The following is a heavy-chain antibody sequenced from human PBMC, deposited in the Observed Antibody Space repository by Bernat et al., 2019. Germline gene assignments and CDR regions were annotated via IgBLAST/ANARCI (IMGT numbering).Heavy chain of an antibody. J-gene: IGHJ4*02. CDR1: GFTFSSYY. D-gene: IGHD3-16*02. CDR3: ARGDECIRRSDRLSGCFDY. CDR2: ISSSGSTI. V-gene: IGHV3-48*03. Sequence: EVQLVESGGGLVQPGGSLRLSCAASGFTFSSYYMNWVRQAPGKGPEWVSYISSSGSTIYYADSVKGRFTISRDNAKNSLYLQMNSLRAEDTAVYYCARGDECIRRSDRLSGCFDYWGQGTLVTVSS.